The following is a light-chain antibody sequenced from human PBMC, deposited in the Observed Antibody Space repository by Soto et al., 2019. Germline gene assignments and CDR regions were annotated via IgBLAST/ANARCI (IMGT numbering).Light chain of an antibody. V-gene: IGKV1-5*03. Sequence: DIQITQSPSTLSASVGDRVTMTCRASQSISSWLAWYQQKPGKAPKLLIYKASSLESGVPSRFSGSGSGTEFTLTISSLQPDDFATYYCQQYNSYSTWTFGQGTKVDIK. CDR1: QSISSW. CDR3: QQYNSYSTWT. J-gene: IGKJ1*01. CDR2: KAS.